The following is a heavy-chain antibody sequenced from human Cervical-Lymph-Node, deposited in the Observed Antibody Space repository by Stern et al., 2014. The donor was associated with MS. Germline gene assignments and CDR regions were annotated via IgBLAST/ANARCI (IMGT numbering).Heavy chain of an antibody. CDR2: ISYDGSTK. J-gene: IGHJ4*02. Sequence: VQLVESGGGVVQPGRSLRLSCAASGFTFSSCGMHWVRQAPGKGLQWVAVISYDGSTKYYAESVKGRFTISRDSSKNTLYVQMNSLRTEDTAVYYCAKPPFYCSGGDCYPDYWGQGTLVTVSS. D-gene: IGHD2-21*01. CDR3: AKPPFYCSGGDCYPDY. CDR1: GFTFSSCG. V-gene: IGHV3-30*18.